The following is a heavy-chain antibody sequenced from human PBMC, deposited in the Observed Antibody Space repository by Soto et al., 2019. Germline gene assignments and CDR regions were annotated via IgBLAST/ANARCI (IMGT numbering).Heavy chain of an antibody. CDR1: GGSISSYY. J-gene: IGHJ1*01. CDR2: IYYSGST. Sequence: SETLSLTCTVSGGSISSYYWSWIRQPPGKGLEWIGYIYYSGSTNYNPSLKSRVTISVDTSKNQFSLKLSSVTAADTAVYYCARVAGKVEEPRWHFQHWGQGTLVTVSS. CDR3: ARVAGKVEEPRWHFQH. V-gene: IGHV4-59*01. D-gene: IGHD1-26*01.